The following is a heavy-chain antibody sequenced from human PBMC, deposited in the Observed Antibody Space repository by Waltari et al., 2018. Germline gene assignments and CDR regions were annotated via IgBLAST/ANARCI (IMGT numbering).Heavy chain of an antibody. CDR3: ARVTRRGWYEVIDY. D-gene: IGHD6-19*01. J-gene: IGHJ4*02. CDR1: GYTFTSYA. Sequence: QVQLVQSGSALKKPGASVKVSCKASGYTFTSYAMSWVRQAPGQRLEWMGWINTNTGYPTYAQGFTGRFVFSLDTSVSTAYLQISSLKAEDTAGYYWARVTRRGWYEVIDYWGQGTLVTVSS. V-gene: IGHV7-4-1*02. CDR2: INTNTGYP.